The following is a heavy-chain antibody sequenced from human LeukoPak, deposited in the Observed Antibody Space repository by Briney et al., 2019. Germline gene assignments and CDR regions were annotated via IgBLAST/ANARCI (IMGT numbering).Heavy chain of an antibody. J-gene: IGHJ6*03. D-gene: IGHD6-19*01. CDR2: INPNSGGT. Sequence: ASVKVSCKASGYTFTGYYMHWVRQAPGQGLEWMGWINPNSGGTNYAQKFQGRVTMTTDTSTSTAYMELRSLRSDDTAVYYCARLPHIAVAGLDYYYMDVWGKGTTVTVSS. V-gene: IGHV1-2*02. CDR3: ARLPHIAVAGLDYYYMDV. CDR1: GYTFTGYY.